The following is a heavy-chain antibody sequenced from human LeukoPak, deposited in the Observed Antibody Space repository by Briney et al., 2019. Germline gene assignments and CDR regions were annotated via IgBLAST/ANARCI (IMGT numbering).Heavy chain of an antibody. CDR1: GFTFSDYY. J-gene: IGHJ4*02. D-gene: IGHD3-3*01. CDR2: ISSSGSTI. Sequence: GGSLRLSCAASGFTFSDYYMSWIRQAPGKGLEWVSYISSSGSTIYYADSVKGRFTISRDNAKNSLYLQMNSLRAEDTAVYYCARERFLEWLRRGTFDYWGQGTLVTVSS. CDR3: ARERFLEWLRRGTFDY. V-gene: IGHV3-11*01.